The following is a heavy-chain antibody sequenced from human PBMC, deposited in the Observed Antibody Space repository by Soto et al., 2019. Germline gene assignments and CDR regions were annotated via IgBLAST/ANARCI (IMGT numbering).Heavy chain of an antibody. CDR2: IYYSGST. CDR1: GGSISSYY. J-gene: IGHJ6*03. Sequence: SETLSLTCTVSGGSISSYYWSWIRQPPGKGLEWIGYIYYSGSTNYNPSLKSRVTISVDTSKNQFSLKLSSVTAADTAVYYCARHGYGSGMTYYYYMDVWGKGTTVTVSS. D-gene: IGHD3-10*01. V-gene: IGHV4-59*08. CDR3: ARHGYGSGMTYYYYMDV.